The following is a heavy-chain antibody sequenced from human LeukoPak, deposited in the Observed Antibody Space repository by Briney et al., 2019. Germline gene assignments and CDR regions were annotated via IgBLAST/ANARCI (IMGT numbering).Heavy chain of an antibody. CDR3: ARAPYYGSGSSPKFDY. D-gene: IGHD3-10*01. CDR1: GFTFSSYA. V-gene: IGHV3-23*01. J-gene: IGHJ4*02. Sequence: GGSLRLSCAASGFTFSSYAMRWVRQAPGKGLEWVSGISGSGDSTYYADSVKGRFTISRDNSKNTLYLQMNSPRAEDTAVYYCARAPYYGSGSSPKFDYWGQGTLVTVSS. CDR2: ISGSGDST.